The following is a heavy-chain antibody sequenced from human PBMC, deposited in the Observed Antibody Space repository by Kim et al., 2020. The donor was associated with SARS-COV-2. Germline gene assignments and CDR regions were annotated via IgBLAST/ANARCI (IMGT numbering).Heavy chain of an antibody. J-gene: IGHJ5*02. CDR1: GGTFSNYA. CDR2: ILPMVDIP. CDR3: ARGGQVVIDGRVSLTPYDH. V-gene: IGHV1-69*04. Sequence: SVKVSCKASGGTFSNYAVNWVRQAPGQGLEWMLRILPMVDIPNYARNFQCRLTTTADKSTSTAYMELTGLTSADTAVYYCARGGQVVIDGRVSLTPYDHWGQGALVTVSA. D-gene: IGHD2-21*01.